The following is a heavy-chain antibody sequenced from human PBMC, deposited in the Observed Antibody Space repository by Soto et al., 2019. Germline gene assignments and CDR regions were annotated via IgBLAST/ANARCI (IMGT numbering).Heavy chain of an antibody. D-gene: IGHD2-21*02. CDR1: NLSISSGYY. Sequence: SETLSLTCSVSNLSISSGYYWGWIRQPPGKGLEWIANIYHSGITYYNSSLKSRITISVDTSKNQFSLKMNSVTAADTAVYYCARGSHIVVATNAFDIWAKEQWSPSPQ. V-gene: IGHV4-38-2*02. CDR3: ARGSHIVVATNAFDI. CDR2: IYHSGIT. J-gene: IGHJ3*02.